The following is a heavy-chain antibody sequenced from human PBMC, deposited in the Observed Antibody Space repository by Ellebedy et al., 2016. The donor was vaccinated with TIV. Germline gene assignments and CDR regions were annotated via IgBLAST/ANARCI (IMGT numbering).Heavy chain of an antibody. J-gene: IGHJ4*02. CDR1: GFSISDYY. CDR2: ITDSASLI. V-gene: IGHV3-11*04. D-gene: IGHD6-19*01. CDR3: AARRYSSGWADY. Sequence: GESLKISCSASGFSISDYYMSWIRQAPGKAPEWLAFITDSASLIYYADSVKGRFTISRDNAQNSLYLQMNSLRAEDTAVYYCAARRYSSGWADYWGQGTLVTVSS.